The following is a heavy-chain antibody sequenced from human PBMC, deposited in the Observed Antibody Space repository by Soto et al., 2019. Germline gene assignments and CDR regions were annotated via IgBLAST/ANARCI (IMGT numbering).Heavy chain of an antibody. CDR2: IIPILGIA. V-gene: IGHV1-69*08. D-gene: IGHD4-17*01. Sequence: QVQLVQSGAEVKKPGSSVKVDCKASGGTFSSYTISWVRQAPGQGLEWMGRIIPILGIANYAQKFQGRVTITADKSTSTAYMELSSLRSEDTAVYYCAKDYGGKDGDYWGQGTLVTVSS. CDR1: GGTFSSYT. J-gene: IGHJ4*02. CDR3: AKDYGGKDGDY.